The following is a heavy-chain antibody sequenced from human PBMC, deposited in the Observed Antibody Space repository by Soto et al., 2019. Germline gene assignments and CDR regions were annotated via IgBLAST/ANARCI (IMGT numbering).Heavy chain of an antibody. CDR2: ISGSGGSP. J-gene: IGHJ4*02. Sequence: EVQLLKSGGGLVQPGGSLRLSCAASGFTFSNYAMNWVRQAPGKGLEWVSTISGSGGSPYYADSVKGRFTISRDNSKNTLYLQMNSLRAGDSAIYYCAKEGTSGLYSFDYWRQGTLVTVSS. V-gene: IGHV3-23*01. CDR3: AKEGTSGLYSFDY. CDR1: GFTFSNYA. D-gene: IGHD6-19*01.